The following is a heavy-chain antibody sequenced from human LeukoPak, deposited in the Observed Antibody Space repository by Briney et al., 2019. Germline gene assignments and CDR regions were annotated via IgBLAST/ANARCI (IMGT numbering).Heavy chain of an antibody. CDR1: GFTLSSYE. CDR2: ISSSGSTI. J-gene: IGHJ4*01. D-gene: IGHD2-2*01. Sequence: GGSLRLSCAASGFTLSSYEMNWVSQAPGKGLEWVSYISSSGSTIYYADSVKGRFTISRDNAKNSLYLQMNSLRAEDTAVYYCARDSTHCSSTSCYFDYWGHGTLVTVSS. V-gene: IGHV3-48*03. CDR3: ARDSTHCSSTSCYFDY.